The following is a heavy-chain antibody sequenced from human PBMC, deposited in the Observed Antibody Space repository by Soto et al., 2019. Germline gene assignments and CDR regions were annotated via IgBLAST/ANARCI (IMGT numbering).Heavy chain of an antibody. CDR1: GGSISSGDYY. D-gene: IGHD5-12*01. CDR2: IYYSGST. Sequence: SSETLSLTCTVSGGSISSGDYYWSWIRQPPGKGLEWIGYIYYSGSTYYNPSLKSRVTISVDTSKNQFSLKLSSVTAADTAVYYCARFPSPPTVTRNYYFDYWGQGTLVTVSS. CDR3: ARFPSPPTVTRNYYFDY. V-gene: IGHV4-30-4*01. J-gene: IGHJ4*02.